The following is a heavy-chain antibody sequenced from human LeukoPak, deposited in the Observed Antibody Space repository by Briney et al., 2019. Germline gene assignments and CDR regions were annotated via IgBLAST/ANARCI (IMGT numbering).Heavy chain of an antibody. Sequence: ASVTVSFTSAGYTFTYYYIQWVRQAPGQRQEWMGWINAHSGGTKYEQKFQGRGTMTRDTAIRTAYMQLSRLTSDDTAMYYCVPETRSISVSTDWGQGTLVTVSS. D-gene: IGHD4-17*01. CDR1: GYTFTYYY. CDR3: VPETRSISVSTD. CDR2: INAHSGGT. J-gene: IGHJ4*02. V-gene: IGHV1-2*02.